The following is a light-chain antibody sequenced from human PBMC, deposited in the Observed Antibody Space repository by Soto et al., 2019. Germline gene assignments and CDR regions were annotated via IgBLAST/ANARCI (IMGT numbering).Light chain of an antibody. CDR3: QQYENWRYP. CDR2: GAS. J-gene: IGKJ2*01. V-gene: IGKV3-15*01. Sequence: EIVMTQSPATVSLSPGERAPLSCRASPGVSNTLAWYQQRPGQAPRLLIYGASIRAPGIPARFSGGGSGTEFTLTITSLQSEDFSVYCCQQYENWRYPFGQGTQLEIK. CDR1: PGVSNT.